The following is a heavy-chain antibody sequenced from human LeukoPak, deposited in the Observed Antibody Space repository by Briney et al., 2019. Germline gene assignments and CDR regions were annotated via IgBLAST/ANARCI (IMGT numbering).Heavy chain of an antibody. CDR3: ARVRTEYYYGSGSQNWFDP. Sequence: PGGSLRLSCAASGFTFSNAWMSWVRQAPGKGLEWVANIKQDGSEKYYVDSVKGRFTISRDNAKNSLYLQMNSLRAEDTAVYYCARVRTEYYYGSGSQNWFDPWGQGTLVTVSS. D-gene: IGHD3-10*01. CDR1: GFTFSNAW. CDR2: IKQDGSEK. V-gene: IGHV3-7*01. J-gene: IGHJ5*02.